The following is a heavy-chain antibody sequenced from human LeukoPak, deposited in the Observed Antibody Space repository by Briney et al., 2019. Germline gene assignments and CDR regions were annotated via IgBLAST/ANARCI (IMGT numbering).Heavy chain of an antibody. CDR2: MNPKSGYT. J-gene: IGHJ4*02. CDR3: VRVTGSIDY. CDR1: GYTFTTYD. Sequence: ASVQVSCKASGYTFTTYDINWVRQATGQGLEWMGWMNPKSGYTGFAQNFQGRVTMTRDTSISTAYMELSSLRSEDTAVYYCVRVTGSIDYWGQGTLVTVSS. D-gene: IGHD1-26*01. V-gene: IGHV1-8*01.